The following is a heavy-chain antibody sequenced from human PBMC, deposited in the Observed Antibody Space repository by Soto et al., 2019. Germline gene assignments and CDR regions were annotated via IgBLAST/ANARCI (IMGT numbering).Heavy chain of an antibody. CDR3: ARSTGYSSGWYGSIDY. Sequence: SETLSLTCTVSGGSISSSSYYWGWIRQPPGKGLEWIGSIYYSGSTYYNPSLKSRVTISVDTSKNQFSLKLSSVTAADTAVYYCARSTGYSSGWYGSIDYWGQGTLVTVSS. CDR1: GGSISSSSYY. V-gene: IGHV4-39*01. CDR2: IYYSGST. D-gene: IGHD6-19*01. J-gene: IGHJ4*02.